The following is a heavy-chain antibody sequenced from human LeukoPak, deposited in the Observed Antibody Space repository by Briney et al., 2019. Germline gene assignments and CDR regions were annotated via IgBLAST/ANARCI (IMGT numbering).Heavy chain of an antibody. D-gene: IGHD5-24*01. CDR2: IYYSGST. CDR1: GGSLSSHY. J-gene: IGHJ4*02. V-gene: IGHV4-59*11. CDR3: ARENGYKYDY. Sequence: SETLSLTCTVSGGSLSSHYWSWIRQSPGKGLEWIGYIYYSGSTNYNPSLKSRVTISVDTSKNQFSLKLSSVTAADTAVYYCARENGYKYDYWGQGTPVTVSS.